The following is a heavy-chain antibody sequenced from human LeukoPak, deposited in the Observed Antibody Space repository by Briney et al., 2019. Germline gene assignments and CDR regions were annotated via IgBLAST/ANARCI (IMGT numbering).Heavy chain of an antibody. Sequence: GGSLRLSCAASGFTFSNYAMNWVRQAPGKGLEWVSAISGSGGNTYYADSVKGRFTISRDNSKNTLYLQMNSLTAEDTAVYYCAKEADDWYPRPFDYWGQGTLVTVSS. D-gene: IGHD3-9*01. J-gene: IGHJ4*02. V-gene: IGHV3-23*01. CDR3: AKEADDWYPRPFDY. CDR2: ISGSGGNT. CDR1: GFTFSNYA.